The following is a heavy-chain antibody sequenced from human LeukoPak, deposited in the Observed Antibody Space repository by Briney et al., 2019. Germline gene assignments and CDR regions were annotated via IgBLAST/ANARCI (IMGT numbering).Heavy chain of an antibody. J-gene: IGHJ5*02. V-gene: IGHV5-10-1*01. D-gene: IGHD3-9*01. CDR3: ARRNYDILTGYYSLEDWFDP. Sequence: GESLKISCKGSGYSFTSYWISWVRQMPGKGLEWMGRIDPSDSYTNYSPSFQGHVTISADKSISTAYLQWSSLKASDTAMYYCARRNYDILTGYYSLEDWFDPWGQGTLATVSS. CDR2: IDPSDSYT. CDR1: GYSFTSYW.